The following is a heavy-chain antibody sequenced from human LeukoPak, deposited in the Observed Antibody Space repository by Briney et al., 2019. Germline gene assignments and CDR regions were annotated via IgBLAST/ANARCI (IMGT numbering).Heavy chain of an antibody. V-gene: IGHV3-48*03. CDR3: ARDSGQLWSDGYYYYYMDV. D-gene: IGHD5-18*01. Sequence: GGSLRLSCAASGFTFSSYEMNWVRQAPGKGLEWVSYISSSGSTIYYADSVKGRFTISRDNAKNSLYLQMNSLRAEDTAVYYCARDSGQLWSDGYYYYYMDVWGKGTTVTVSS. CDR1: GFTFSSYE. CDR2: ISSSGSTI. J-gene: IGHJ6*03.